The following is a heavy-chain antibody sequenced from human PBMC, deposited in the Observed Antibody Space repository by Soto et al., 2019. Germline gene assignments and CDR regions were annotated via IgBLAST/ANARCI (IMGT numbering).Heavy chain of an antibody. CDR1: GGTFSSYA. D-gene: IGHD6-19*01. Sequence: RASVKVSCKASGGTFSSYAISWVRQAPGQGLEWMGGIIPIFGTANYAQKFQGRVTITADESTSTAYMELSSLRSEDTAVYYCATPGPDSGWALDYWGQGTLVTVSS. V-gene: IGHV1-69*13. CDR2: IIPIFGTA. J-gene: IGHJ4*02. CDR3: ATPGPDSGWALDY.